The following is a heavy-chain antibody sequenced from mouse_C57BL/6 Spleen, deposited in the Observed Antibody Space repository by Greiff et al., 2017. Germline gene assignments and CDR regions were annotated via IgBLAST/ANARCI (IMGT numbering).Heavy chain of an antibody. Sequence: QVHVKQSGAELVRPGASVTLSCKASGYTFTDYEMHWVKQTPVHGLEWIGAIDPETGGTAYTQKFKGKAILTADKSSSTAYMELRSLTSEDSAVYYCTRKDYDYRPVDYWGQGTTLTVSS. V-gene: IGHV1-15*01. CDR1: GYTFTDYE. CDR2: IDPETGGT. CDR3: TRKDYDYRPVDY. D-gene: IGHD2-4*01. J-gene: IGHJ2*01.